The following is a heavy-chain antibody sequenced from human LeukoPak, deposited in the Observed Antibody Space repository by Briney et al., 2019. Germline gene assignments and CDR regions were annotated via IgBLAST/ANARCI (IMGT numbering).Heavy chain of an antibody. J-gene: IGHJ6*02. Sequence: GGSLRLSCAASGFTFSSYAMSWVRQAPGKGLEWVSAISGSGGSTYYAGSVKGRFTISRDNSKNTVYLQMNSLRAEDTAVYYCARDGSGYSNIGNYYGMDVWGQGTTVTVSS. CDR2: ISGSGGST. CDR1: GFTFSSYA. CDR3: ARDGSGYSNIGNYYGMDV. V-gene: IGHV3-23*01. D-gene: IGHD3-3*01.